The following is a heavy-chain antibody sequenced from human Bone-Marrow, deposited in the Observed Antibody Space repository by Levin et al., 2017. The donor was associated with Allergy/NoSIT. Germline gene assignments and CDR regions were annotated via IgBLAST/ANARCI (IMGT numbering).Heavy chain of an antibody. V-gene: IGHV3-48*01. CDR3: ERTSSPYGSGSYYKIYGYAMDV. Sequence: GGSLRLSCAASGFTFSGYSMNWVRQAPGKGLEWVSYSSSSSSTIYYADSVKGRFTISRDNARNSLYLQMNSLRAEDTAVYYCERTSSPYGSGSYYKIYGYAMDVWGQGTTVTVSS. CDR2: SSSSSSTI. D-gene: IGHD3-10*01. CDR1: GFTFSGYS. J-gene: IGHJ6*02.